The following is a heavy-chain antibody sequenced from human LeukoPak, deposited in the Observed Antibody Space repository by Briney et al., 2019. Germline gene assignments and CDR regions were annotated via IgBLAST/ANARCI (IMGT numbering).Heavy chain of an antibody. D-gene: IGHD4-11*01. CDR2: IYHSGST. J-gene: IGHJ6*02. CDR1: GGSISSSNW. V-gene: IGHV4-4*02. CDR3: ARDGSNWSNDYYHGVDV. Sequence: SGTLSLTCAVSGGSISSSNWWSWVRQPPRKGLEWIGEIYHSGSTNYNPSLKSRVTISVDKSKNQFSLKLSSVTAADTAVYYCARDGSNWSNDYYHGVDVWGQGTTVTVSS.